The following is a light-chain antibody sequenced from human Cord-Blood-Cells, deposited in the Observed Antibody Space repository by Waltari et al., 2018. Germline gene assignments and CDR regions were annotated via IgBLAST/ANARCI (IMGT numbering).Light chain of an antibody. CDR2: AAS. J-gene: IGKJ4*01. V-gene: IGKV1-39*01. Sequence: IQMTQSPSSLSASVGDRVTITCRASQSISSVLNWYQQKPGKAPKLLIYAASSLQSGVPSSCSGSGSGTAFTPTISSLQPEDFAYYYCQQSYSTPTFGGGTKVEIK. CDR3: QQSYSTPT. CDR1: QSISSV.